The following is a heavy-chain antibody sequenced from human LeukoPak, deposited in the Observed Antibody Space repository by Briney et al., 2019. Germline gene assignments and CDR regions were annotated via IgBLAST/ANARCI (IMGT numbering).Heavy chain of an antibody. CDR2: INHSGST. CDR1: GGSFSGYY. CDR3: ARGVSH. V-gene: IGHV4-34*01. Sequence: SETLSLTCAVYGGSFSGYYWSWIRQPPGKGLEWIGEINHSGSTNYNPSLKSRVTISVDTSKNQFSLKLSSVTAADTAVYYCARGVSHWGQGTLVTVSS. J-gene: IGHJ4*02.